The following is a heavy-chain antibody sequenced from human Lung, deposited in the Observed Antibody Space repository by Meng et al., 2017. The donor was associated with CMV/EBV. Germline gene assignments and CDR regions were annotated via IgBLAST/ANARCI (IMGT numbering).Heavy chain of an antibody. CDR2: IYTSGST. CDR3: ASSMATNTFAFDY. CDR1: GGSISSGSYY. J-gene: IGHJ4*02. V-gene: IGHV4-61*02. D-gene: IGHD5-24*01. Sequence: QVRLQESGPGRVKPSQTLSLACTVSGGSISSGSYYWSWIRQPAGKGLEWIGRIYTSGSTNYNPSLKSRVTISVDTSKNQFSLKLSSVTAADTAVYYCASSMATNTFAFDYWGQGTLVTVSS.